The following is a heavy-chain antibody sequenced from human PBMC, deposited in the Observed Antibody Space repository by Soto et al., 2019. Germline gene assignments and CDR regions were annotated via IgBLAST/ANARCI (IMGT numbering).Heavy chain of an antibody. J-gene: IGHJ4*02. CDR1: GFTFSSYS. V-gene: IGHV3-48*01. Sequence: EVQLVESGGGSVQPGGSLRLSCAASGFTFSSYSMNWVRQAPGKGLEWVSYISSSSSTIYYADSVKGRFTISRDNAKNSLYLQMNSLRAEDTAVYYCARDSGYSYGPFDYWGQGTLVTVSS. CDR2: ISSSSSTI. CDR3: ARDSGYSYGPFDY. D-gene: IGHD5-18*01.